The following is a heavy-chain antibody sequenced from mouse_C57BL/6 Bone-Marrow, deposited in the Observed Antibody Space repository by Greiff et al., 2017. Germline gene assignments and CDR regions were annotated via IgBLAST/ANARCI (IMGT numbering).Heavy chain of an antibody. Sequence: EVKLMESVAELVRPGASVKLSCTASGFNIKNTYMHWVKQRPEQGLEWIGRIDPANGNTKYAQNFKGKATITADTSTNTPYLQLSSLTSVYTAIYYGARTYYCCSSYSRDYWGQGTSVTVSA. D-gene: IGHD1-1*01. V-gene: IGHV14-3*01. CDR3: ARTYYCCSSYSRDY. CDR2: IDPANGNT. CDR1: GFNIKNTY. J-gene: IGHJ4*01.